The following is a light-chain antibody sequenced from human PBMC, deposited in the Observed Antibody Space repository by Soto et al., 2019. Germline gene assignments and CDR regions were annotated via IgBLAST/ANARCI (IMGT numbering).Light chain of an antibody. J-gene: IGKJ2*01. CDR2: GAS. CDR1: QSVSSSY. V-gene: IGKV3-20*01. Sequence: EIVLTQSPGTLSLSPGERATLSCRASQSVSSSYLAWYQQKPGQAPRLLIYGASSRATGIPDRFSGSGSGTDSTLTISRLEPEDFAVYYCQQYGSSPVTFGQGTKLEIK. CDR3: QQYGSSPVT.